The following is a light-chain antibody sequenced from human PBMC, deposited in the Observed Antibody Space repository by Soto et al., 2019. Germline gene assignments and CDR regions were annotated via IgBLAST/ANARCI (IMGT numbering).Light chain of an antibody. CDR1: QTISSGF. Sequence: EIVLTQSPGILYLSPGDRATLSCRASQTISSGFLAWYQQKVGQAPRLLIFGASTRETGIPARFSGSGSGKEFTLTISSLQPEDFATYYCQQSYVTTWTFGQGTKVDIK. J-gene: IGKJ1*01. CDR2: GAS. V-gene: IGKV3-20*01. CDR3: QQSYVTTWT.